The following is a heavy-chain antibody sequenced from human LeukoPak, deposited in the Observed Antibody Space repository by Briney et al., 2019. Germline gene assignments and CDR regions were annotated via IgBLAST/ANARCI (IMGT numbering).Heavy chain of an antibody. J-gene: IGHJ5*02. CDR3: ARVGYYDFWSGYYTSPHLNWFDP. CDR1: GGSISSGGYY. CDR2: VYYSGST. V-gene: IGHV4-31*03. Sequence: PSETLSLTCTVSGGSISSGGYYWSWIRQHPGKGLEWIGYVYYSGSTYYNPSHKSRVTISVDTSKNQFSLKLSSVTAADTAVYYCARVGYYDFWSGYYTSPHLNWFDPWGQGTLVTVSS. D-gene: IGHD3-3*01.